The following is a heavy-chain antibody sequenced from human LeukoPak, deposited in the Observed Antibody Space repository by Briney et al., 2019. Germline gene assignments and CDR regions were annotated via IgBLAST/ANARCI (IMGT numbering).Heavy chain of an antibody. CDR3: ARDYGQNWFDP. J-gene: IGHJ5*02. Sequence: QPGGSLRLSCAASGFTFSSYAMSWVRQAPGKGLEWVSAISGSGGSTYYADSVKGRFTISRDNAKNSLYLQMNSLRAEDTAVYYCARDYGQNWFDPWGQGTLVTVSS. D-gene: IGHD4/OR15-4a*01. V-gene: IGHV3-23*01. CDR2: ISGSGGST. CDR1: GFTFSSYA.